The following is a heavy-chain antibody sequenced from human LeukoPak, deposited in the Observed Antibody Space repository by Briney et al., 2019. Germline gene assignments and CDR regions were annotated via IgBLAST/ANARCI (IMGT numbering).Heavy chain of an antibody. J-gene: IGHJ4*02. V-gene: IGHV3-21*05. D-gene: IGHD3-10*01. CDR1: GFTFSSYA. Sequence: GGSLRLSCAATGFTFSSYAMSWVRQAPGKGLEWVSYISSSSSYTNYADPVKGRFTISRDNAKNSLYLQMNSLRAEDTAVYYCARVQIWFGELPYYFDYWGQGTLVTVSS. CDR3: ARVQIWFGELPYYFDY. CDR2: ISSSSSYT.